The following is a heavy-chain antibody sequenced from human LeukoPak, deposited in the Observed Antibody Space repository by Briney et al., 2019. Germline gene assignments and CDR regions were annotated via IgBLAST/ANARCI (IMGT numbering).Heavy chain of an antibody. Sequence: SETLSLTCTVSGGSISSGAYFWGWIRQHPGKGLEWIVYIYYGGRTYHTPSLKSRVTISVDTSGSQFSLQLTSVTDADTVVYYCARGGGGTSTGMDVWGQGTTVTVSS. CDR2: IYYGGRT. J-gene: IGHJ6*02. CDR3: ARGGGGTSTGMDV. CDR1: GGSISSGAYF. D-gene: IGHD2-15*01. V-gene: IGHV4-31*03.